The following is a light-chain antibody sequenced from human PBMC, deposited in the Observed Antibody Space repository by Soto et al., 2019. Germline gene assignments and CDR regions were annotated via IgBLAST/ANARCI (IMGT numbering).Light chain of an antibody. CDR3: QQRSNWPRT. CDR2: DAS. CDR1: QSVSRY. V-gene: IGKV3-11*01. J-gene: IGKJ1*01. Sequence: EIVLIQSPATLSLSPGERATLSCRASQSVSRYLAWYQQKPGQAPRLLIYDASNRATGIPARFSGSGSGTDFTLTISSLEPEDFALYYCQQRSNWPRTFGQGTKVDIK.